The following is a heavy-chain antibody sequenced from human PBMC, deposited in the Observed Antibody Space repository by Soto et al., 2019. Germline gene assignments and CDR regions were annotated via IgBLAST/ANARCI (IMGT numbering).Heavy chain of an antibody. D-gene: IGHD3-22*01. CDR1: GGSFSGYY. V-gene: IGHV4-34*01. CDR2: INHSGST. CDR3: ARGLHYYDSSGYTY. J-gene: IGHJ4*02. Sequence: SETLSLTCAVSGGSFSGYYWSWIRQPPGKGLEWIGEINHSGSTNYNPSLKSRVTISVDTSKNQFSLKLSSVTAADTAVYYCARGLHYYDSSGYTYWGQGTLVTVSS.